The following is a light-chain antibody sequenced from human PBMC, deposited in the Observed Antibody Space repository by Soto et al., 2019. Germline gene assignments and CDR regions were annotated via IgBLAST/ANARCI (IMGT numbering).Light chain of an antibody. V-gene: IGLV2-23*01. J-gene: IGLJ1*01. CDR3: YSHAGISSYV. CDR1: SSDVGL. CDR2: GGT. Sequence: QSALTQPASVSGSPGQSITVSCTGTSSDVGLVSWYQQQPGKAPKLMIYGGTKRPSGVSNRFSGSKSGNTASLTISGLQAEDEADYYCYSHAGISSYVFGTGTKLTVL.